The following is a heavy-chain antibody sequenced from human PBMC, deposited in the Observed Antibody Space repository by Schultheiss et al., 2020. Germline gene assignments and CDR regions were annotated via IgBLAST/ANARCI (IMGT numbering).Heavy chain of an antibody. Sequence: GGSLRLSCAASGFTFSSYGMHWVRQAPGKGLEWVAVIWYDGSNKYYADSVKGRFTISRDNSKNTLYLQMNSLRAEDTAVYYCARARRYLKGSYYYYGMDVWGQGTTVTVSS. CDR1: GFTFSSYG. V-gene: IGHV3-33*01. J-gene: IGHJ6*02. CDR3: ARARRYLKGSYYYYGMDV. D-gene: IGHD3-9*01. CDR2: IWYDGSNK.